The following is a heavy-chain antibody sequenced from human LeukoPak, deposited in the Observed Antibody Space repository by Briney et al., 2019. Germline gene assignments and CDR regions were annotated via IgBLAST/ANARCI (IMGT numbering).Heavy chain of an antibody. Sequence: GASVKVSCKAPGYTFTSYDINWVRQATGQGLEWMGWMNPNSGNTGYAQKFQGRVTMTRNTSISTAYMELSSLRSEDTAVYYCARSPTWGGNTTPRQRHGMDVWGQGTTVTVSS. J-gene: IGHJ6*02. CDR1: GYTFTSYD. V-gene: IGHV1-8*01. CDR2: MNPNSGNT. CDR3: ARSPTWGGNTTPRQRHGMDV. D-gene: IGHD2-2*01.